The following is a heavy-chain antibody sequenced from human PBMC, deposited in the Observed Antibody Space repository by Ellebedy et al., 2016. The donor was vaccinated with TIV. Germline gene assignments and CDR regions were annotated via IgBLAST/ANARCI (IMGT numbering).Heavy chain of an antibody. V-gene: IGHV3-23*01. D-gene: IGHD6-19*01. Sequence: GGSLRLSXAASGFSFSNYVMSWVRQAPGKGLEWVTAISGSGDSTYYADSVRGRFIISRDNSKNTLSLQMNSLRAEDTAVYYCAKDVYSSGWDYFDYWGQGTLVTVSS. CDR2: ISGSGDST. CDR3: AKDVYSSGWDYFDY. CDR1: GFSFSNYV. J-gene: IGHJ4*02.